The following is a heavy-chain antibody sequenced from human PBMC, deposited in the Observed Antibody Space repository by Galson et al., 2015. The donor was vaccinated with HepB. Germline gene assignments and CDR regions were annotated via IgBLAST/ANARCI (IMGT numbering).Heavy chain of an antibody. Sequence: SLRLSCAASGFTLSNSAMHWVRQAPGKGLEWVAKISYDAKNVYYAESLRGRSAISRDNSKNTLYLEMNSPRVEDTAVYYCAADATTIVTAFDYWGQGTLVTVSS. CDR2: ISYDAKNV. V-gene: IGHV3-30*03. CDR1: GFTLSNSA. CDR3: AADATTIVTAFDY. D-gene: IGHD2/OR15-2a*01. J-gene: IGHJ4*02.